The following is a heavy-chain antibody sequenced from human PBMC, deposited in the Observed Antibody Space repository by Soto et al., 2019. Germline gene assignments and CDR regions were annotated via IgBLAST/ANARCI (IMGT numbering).Heavy chain of an antibody. V-gene: IGHV1-69*04. CDR2: IIPILGIA. D-gene: IGHD3-22*01. Sequence: SVKVSCKASGGTFSSYTISWVRQAPGQGLEWMGRIIPILGIANYAQKFQGRVTITADKSTSTAYMELSSLRSEDTAVYYCARDLTYYYDSSGPGLDYWGQGTLVTVSS. J-gene: IGHJ4*02. CDR1: GGTFSSYT. CDR3: ARDLTYYYDSSGPGLDY.